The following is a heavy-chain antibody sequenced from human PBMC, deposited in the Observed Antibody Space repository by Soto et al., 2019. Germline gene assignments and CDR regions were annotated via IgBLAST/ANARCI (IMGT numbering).Heavy chain of an antibody. J-gene: IGHJ4*02. V-gene: IGHV3-30*18. Sequence: GGSLRLSCAASGFTCSSYGMHWVRQAPGKGLEWVAVISYDGSNRYYADSVKGRFTISRDNSKNTLYLQMNSLRAEDTAVYYCAKDGYDGYNSEPFDYWGQGTLVTVSS. CDR1: GFTCSSYG. D-gene: IGHD5-12*01. CDR3: AKDGYDGYNSEPFDY. CDR2: ISYDGSNR.